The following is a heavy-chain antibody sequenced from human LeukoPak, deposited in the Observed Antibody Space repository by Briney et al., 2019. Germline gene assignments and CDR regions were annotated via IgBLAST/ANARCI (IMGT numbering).Heavy chain of an antibody. V-gene: IGHV4-39*07. Sequence: PSETLSLTCSVSGGSVSSSSDYWGWIRQPPGKGLEWIGTIYYTGTTNYNSSLKSRVTISVDTSKNQFSLKLSSVTAADTAVYYCARLGRFYTPYYYYYMDVWGKGTTVTISS. CDR2: IYYTGTT. CDR1: GGSVSSSSDY. CDR3: ARLGRFYTPYYYYYMDV. D-gene: IGHD3-16*01. J-gene: IGHJ6*03.